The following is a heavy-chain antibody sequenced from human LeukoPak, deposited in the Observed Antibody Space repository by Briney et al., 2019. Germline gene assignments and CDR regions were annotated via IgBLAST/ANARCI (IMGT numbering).Heavy chain of an antibody. CDR3: ARKRVFRPPDY. CDR2: INHSGST. J-gene: IGHJ4*02. CDR1: GGSFSGYY. Sequence: SETLSLTCAVYGGSFSGYYWSWIRQPPGKGLEWIGEINHSGSTNYNPPLKSRVTISVDTSKNQFSLKLSSVTAADTAVYYCARKRVFRPPDYWGQGTLVTVSS. V-gene: IGHV4-34*01. D-gene: IGHD6-6*01.